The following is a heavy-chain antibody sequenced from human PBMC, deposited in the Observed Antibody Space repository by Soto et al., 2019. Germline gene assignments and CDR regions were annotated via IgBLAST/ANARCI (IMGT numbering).Heavy chain of an antibody. J-gene: IGHJ5*02. CDR2: IIPILGIA. D-gene: IGHD2-2*01. CDR1: GGTFSSYT. V-gene: IGHV1-69*02. CDR3: AGSRTYKDIVVVPADRA. Sequence: ASVKVSCKASGGTFSSYTISWVRQAPGQGLEWMGRIIPILGIANYAQKFQGRVTITADKSTSTAYMELSSLRSEDTAVYYCAGSRTYKDIVVVPADRAWGQGTLVTVSS.